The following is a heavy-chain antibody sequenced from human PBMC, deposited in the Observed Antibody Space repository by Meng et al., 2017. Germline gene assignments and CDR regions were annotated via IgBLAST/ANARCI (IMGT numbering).Heavy chain of an antibody. Sequence: SETLSLTCTVSGYSISSGYYWGWIRQPPGKGLEWIGSIYHSGSTYYNPSLKSRVTISVDTSKNQFSLKLSSVTAADTAVYYCARGSSGYYYKEYGMDVWGQGTTVTVSS. CDR2: IYHSGST. CDR1: GYSISSGYY. CDR3: ARGSSGYYYKEYGMDV. V-gene: IGHV4-38-2*02. D-gene: IGHD6-19*01. J-gene: IGHJ6*02.